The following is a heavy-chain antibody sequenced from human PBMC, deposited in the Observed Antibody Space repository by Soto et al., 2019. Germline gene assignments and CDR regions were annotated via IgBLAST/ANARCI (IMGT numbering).Heavy chain of an antibody. V-gene: IGHV4-31*03. CDR1: GGSILNGGQY. CDR2: IFFSGGT. J-gene: IGHJ6*02. CDR3: ARYNYGGTLDF. Sequence: PLSLPCTVSGGSILNGGQYWTWIRQRPGKGLEWIGKIFFSGGTHYNPALKNRLAFSVDTTKNQFSLNLTSVTAADAAIYYCARYNYGGTLDFWGQGTTATVS. D-gene: IGHD4-17*01.